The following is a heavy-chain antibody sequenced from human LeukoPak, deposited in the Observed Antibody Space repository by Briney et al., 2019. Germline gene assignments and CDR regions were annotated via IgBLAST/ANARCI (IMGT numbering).Heavy chain of an antibody. Sequence: GGSLRLSCAASGFTFSTYGMSWVRQAPGKGLEWVSVISGSGGSTYYADSVKGRFTISRDNSKNTLYLQMNSMRAEDTAVYYCARGGEAAAVKYWGQGTLVTVSS. CDR2: ISGSGGST. CDR3: ARGGEAAAVKY. V-gene: IGHV3-23*01. J-gene: IGHJ4*02. CDR1: GFTFSTYG. D-gene: IGHD6-13*01.